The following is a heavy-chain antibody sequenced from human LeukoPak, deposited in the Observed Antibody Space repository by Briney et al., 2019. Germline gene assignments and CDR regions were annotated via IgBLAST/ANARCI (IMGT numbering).Heavy chain of an antibody. CDR3: AKGETGESYYYYGMDV. V-gene: IGHV3-9*01. J-gene: IGHJ6*02. D-gene: IGHD7-27*01. CDR2: ISWNSGSV. Sequence: PGRSLRLSCAASGFTFDNYAMHWVRQAPGKGLEWVSGISWNSGSVDYADSVKGRFTISRDSAKNSLYLQMNSLRAEDTALYYCAKGETGESYYYYGMDVWGQGTTVTVSS. CDR1: GFTFDNYA.